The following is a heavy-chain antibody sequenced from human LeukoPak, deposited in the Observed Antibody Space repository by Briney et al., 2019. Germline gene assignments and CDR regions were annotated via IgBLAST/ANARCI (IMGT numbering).Heavy chain of an antibody. Sequence: GRSLRLSCAASGFTFSIYAMSSVRQAPGKGPQCVSSITSSGDGTYYADSVKGRFTISRDNSENMLYLQMNSLRVEDTAVYFCAKDRPNYYGSNGHYYRRDGDYWGQGTLVTVSS. D-gene: IGHD3-22*01. CDR2: ITSSGDGT. J-gene: IGHJ4*02. V-gene: IGHV3-23*01. CDR3: AKDRPNYYGSNGHYYRRDGDY. CDR1: GFTFSIYA.